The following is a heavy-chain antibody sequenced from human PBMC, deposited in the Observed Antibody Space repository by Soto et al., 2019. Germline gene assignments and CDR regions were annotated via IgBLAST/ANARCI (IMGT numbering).Heavy chain of an antibody. Sequence: GGSLRLSCAASGFTFSSYGMHWVPQAPAKGLDWVAVKWYDGSNKYYADSVKGRFTISRDNSKNTLYLQMNSLRAEDTAVYYCAREENSGCFDLWGQGTLVTVSS. J-gene: IGHJ5*02. D-gene: IGHD6-19*01. CDR1: GFTFSSYG. V-gene: IGHV3-33*01. CDR2: KWYDGSNK. CDR3: AREENSGCFDL.